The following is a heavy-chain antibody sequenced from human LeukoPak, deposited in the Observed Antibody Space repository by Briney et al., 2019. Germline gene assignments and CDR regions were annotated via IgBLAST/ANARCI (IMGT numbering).Heavy chain of an antibody. J-gene: IGHJ5*02. CDR3: ARRMDGSSWYGGTWFDP. CDR2: IYYSGST. CDR1: GGSISSSSYY. V-gene: IGHV4-39*07. Sequence: PSETLSLTCTVSGGSISSSSYYWGWIRQPPGEGLEWIGSIYYSGSTYYNPSLKSRVTISVDTSKNQFSLKLSSVTAADTAVYYCARRMDGSSWYGGTWFDPWGQGTLVTVSS. D-gene: IGHD6-13*01.